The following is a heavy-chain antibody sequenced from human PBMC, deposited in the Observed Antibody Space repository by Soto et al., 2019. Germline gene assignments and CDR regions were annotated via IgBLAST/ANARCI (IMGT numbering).Heavy chain of an antibody. CDR1: GYTFTGYY. D-gene: IGHD3-10*01. V-gene: IGHV1-2*04. Sequence: ASVKVSCKASGYTFTGYYMHWVRQAPGQGLEWMGWINPNSGGTNYAQKFQGWVTMTRDTSISTAYMELSRLRSDDTAVYYCARGSGYYGSGSYTNWFDPWGQGTLVTVSS. J-gene: IGHJ5*02. CDR2: INPNSGGT. CDR3: ARGSGYYGSGSYTNWFDP.